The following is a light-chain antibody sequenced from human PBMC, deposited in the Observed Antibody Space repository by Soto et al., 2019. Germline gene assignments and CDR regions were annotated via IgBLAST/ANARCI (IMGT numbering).Light chain of an antibody. V-gene: IGKV3-15*01. Sequence: EIVMTQSPVTLSVSPGERATLSCRASQSVSSNLAWYQKKPVQAPRLLIDGASIRATGIPARFSGSGSGTEFTLTISSLQSEDFAVYYGQQYNDWPLTFGGGTKVEIK. CDR2: GAS. J-gene: IGKJ4*01. CDR1: QSVSSN. CDR3: QQYNDWPLT.